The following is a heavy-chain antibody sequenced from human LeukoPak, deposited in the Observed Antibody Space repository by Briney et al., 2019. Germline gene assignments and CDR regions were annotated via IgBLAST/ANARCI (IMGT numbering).Heavy chain of an antibody. CDR2: IYYSGST. Sequence: SETLSLTCTVSGGSISISSHYWVWIRQPPGKGLEWIGSIYYSGSTYYNPSLKSRVTISVDMTKNQFSLKLTSVTAADTAVYYCAREIRPGNYYYYMDVWGKGTTVTISS. D-gene: IGHD1-14*01. CDR1: GGSISISSHY. CDR3: AREIRPGNYYYYMDV. J-gene: IGHJ6*03. V-gene: IGHV4-39*02.